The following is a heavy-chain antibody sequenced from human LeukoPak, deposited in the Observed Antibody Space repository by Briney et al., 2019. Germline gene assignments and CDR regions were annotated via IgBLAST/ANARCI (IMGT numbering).Heavy chain of an antibody. CDR3: TTARITMVRGGKRDY. CDR2: IKSKTDGGTT. CDR1: GFTFSNAW. D-gene: IGHD3-10*01. Sequence: NPGGSLRLSCAASGFTFSNAWMSWVRQAPGKGLEWVGRIKSKTDGGTTDYAAPVKGRFTISRDDSKNTLYLQMNSLKTEDTAVYYCTTARITMVRGGKRDYWGQGTLVTVSS. J-gene: IGHJ4*02. V-gene: IGHV3-15*01.